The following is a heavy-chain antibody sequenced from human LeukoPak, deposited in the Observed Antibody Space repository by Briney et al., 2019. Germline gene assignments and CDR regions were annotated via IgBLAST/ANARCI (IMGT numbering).Heavy chain of an antibody. CDR2: ISGSGGST. Sequence: PGGSLRLSCAASVFTFSSYAMSWVRQAPGKGLEWVSAISGSGGSTYYADSVKGRFTISRDNSKNTLYLQMNSLRAEDTAVYYCAKDRGVVITPDYWGQGTLVTVSS. V-gene: IGHV3-23*01. D-gene: IGHD3-3*01. J-gene: IGHJ4*02. CDR3: AKDRGVVITPDY. CDR1: VFTFSSYA.